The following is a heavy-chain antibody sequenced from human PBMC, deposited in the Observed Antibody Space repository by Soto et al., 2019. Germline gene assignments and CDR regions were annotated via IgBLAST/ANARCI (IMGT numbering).Heavy chain of an antibody. Sequence: GASVKVSCKASGYTFTSYYMHWVRQAPGQGLEWMGIINPSGGSTSYAQKFQGRVTMTRDTSTSTVYMELSSLRSEDTAVYYCARGGRSIFGVVIDIYGMDVWGQGTTVTVSS. J-gene: IGHJ6*02. D-gene: IGHD3-3*01. V-gene: IGHV1-46*01. CDR2: INPSGGST. CDR1: GYTFTSYY. CDR3: ARGGRSIFGVVIDIYGMDV.